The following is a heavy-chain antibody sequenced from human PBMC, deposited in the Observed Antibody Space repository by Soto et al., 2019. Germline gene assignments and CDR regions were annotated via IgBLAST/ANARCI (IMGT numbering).Heavy chain of an antibody. Sequence: KGLEWVSYISSSGSTIYYADSVKGRFTISRDNAKNSLYLQMNSLRAEDTAVYYCARSHLYYDSSGYPDYWGQGTLVTVSS. J-gene: IGHJ4*02. D-gene: IGHD3-22*01. CDR2: ISSSGSTI. V-gene: IGHV3-11*01. CDR3: ARSHLYYDSSGYPDY.